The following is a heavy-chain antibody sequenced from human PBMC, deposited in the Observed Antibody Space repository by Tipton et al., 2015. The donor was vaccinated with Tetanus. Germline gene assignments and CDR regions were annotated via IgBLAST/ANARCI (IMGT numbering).Heavy chain of an antibody. CDR1: GFTFSDYS. V-gene: IGHV3-48*04. CDR3: AREESGGGFDY. Sequence: SLRLSCAASGFTFSDYSMNWVRQAPGKGLEWVSYISYGSTTIYYAASVKGRFTISRDNAQSSLFLQMNSLKAEDTALYYCAREESGGGFDYWGQGTLVTVSS. CDR2: ISYGSTTI. D-gene: IGHD3-16*01. J-gene: IGHJ4*02.